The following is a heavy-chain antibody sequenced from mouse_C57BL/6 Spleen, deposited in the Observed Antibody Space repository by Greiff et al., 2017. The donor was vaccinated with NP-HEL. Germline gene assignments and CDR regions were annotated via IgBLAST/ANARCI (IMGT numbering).Heavy chain of an antibody. D-gene: IGHD1-1*01. CDR2: INPNNGGT. CDR3: ARKGLYYGSTYAMDY. J-gene: IGHJ4*01. Sequence: EVQLQQSGPELVKPGASVKISCKASGYTFTDYYMNWVKQSHGKSLEWIGDINPNNGGTSYNQKFKGKATLTVDKSSSTAYMELRSLTSEDSAVYYCARKGLYYGSTYAMDYWGQGTSVTVSS. CDR1: GYTFTDYY. V-gene: IGHV1-26*01.